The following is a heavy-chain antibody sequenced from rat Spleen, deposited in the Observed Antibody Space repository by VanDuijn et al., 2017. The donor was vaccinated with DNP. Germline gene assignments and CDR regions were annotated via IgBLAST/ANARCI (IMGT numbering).Heavy chain of an antibody. J-gene: IGHJ2*01. CDR2: LSYNGGTP. D-gene: IGHD3-8*01. Sequence: EVLLVESDGGLVQPGRSLKLSCAVSGFTFSDYYMAWVRQAPAKGLEWVATLSYNGGTPYYRDSVKGRFTISRDNAQSTLYLQVNSLRSEDTATYYCTSNPHIRTAAPFDYWGQGVMVTVSS. V-gene: IGHV5-7*01. CDR3: TSNPHIRTAAPFDY. CDR1: GFTFSDYY.